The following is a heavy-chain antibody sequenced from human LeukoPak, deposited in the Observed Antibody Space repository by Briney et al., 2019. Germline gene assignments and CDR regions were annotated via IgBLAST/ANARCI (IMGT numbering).Heavy chain of an antibody. CDR2: IGGSGGST. J-gene: IGHJ5*02. CDR1: GFTFSSYA. D-gene: IGHD6-19*01. Sequence: GGSLRLSCAASGFTFSSYAMSWVRQAPGKGLEWVSAIGGSGGSTYYADSVKGRFTISRDNSKNTLYLQMNSLRAEDTAVYYCAKHSSSGLYEDCLDPWGQGTLVTVS. CDR3: AKHSSSGLYEDCLDP. V-gene: IGHV3-23*01.